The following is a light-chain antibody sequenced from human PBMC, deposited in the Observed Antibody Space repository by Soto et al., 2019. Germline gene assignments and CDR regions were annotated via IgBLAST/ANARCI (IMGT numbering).Light chain of an antibody. V-gene: IGKV1-39*01. CDR3: QQGYSTPSIT. CDR1: QNISNY. CDR2: AAS. J-gene: IGKJ5*01. Sequence: DIQMTQSPSCLSASVGDRVTITCRASQNISNYLNWYQHRPGKAPNLLIYAASNLQSGVPSKFSASGSGTDFTLTISSLQPEDFATYYCQQGYSTPSITFGQGTRLEIK.